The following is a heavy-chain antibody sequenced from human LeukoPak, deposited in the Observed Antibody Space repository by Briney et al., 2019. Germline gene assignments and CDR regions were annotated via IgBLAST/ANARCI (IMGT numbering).Heavy chain of an antibody. CDR2: INHSGST. Sequence: SETLSLTCAVYGGSFSGYYWSWIRQPPGKGLEWIGEINHSGSTNYNPSLKSRVTISVDTSKNQFSLKLSSVTAADTAVYYCARGSLKTTVTTSSLDPWGQGTLVTVSS. CDR1: GGSFSGYY. CDR3: ARGSLKTTVTTSSLDP. D-gene: IGHD4-17*01. V-gene: IGHV4-34*01. J-gene: IGHJ5*02.